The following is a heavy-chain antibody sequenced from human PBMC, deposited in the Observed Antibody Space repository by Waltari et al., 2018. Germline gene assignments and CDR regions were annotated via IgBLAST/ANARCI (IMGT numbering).Heavy chain of an antibody. CDR1: GYSISSGYY. D-gene: IGHD2-21*01. CDR2: IYHSGST. Sequence: QVQLQESGPGLVKPSETLSLTCAVSGYSISSGYYWGWIRQPPGKGLEWIGSIYHSGSTYYNPSLKSRVTISVDTSKNQFSLKLSSVTAADTAVYYCARGGGLAYCGGDCFYYYYYYMDVWGKGTTVTVSS. CDR3: ARGGGLAYCGGDCFYYYYYYMDV. V-gene: IGHV4-38-2*01. J-gene: IGHJ6*03.